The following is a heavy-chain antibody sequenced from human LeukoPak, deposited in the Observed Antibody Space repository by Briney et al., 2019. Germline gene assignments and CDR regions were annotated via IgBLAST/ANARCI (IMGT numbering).Heavy chain of an antibody. J-gene: IGHJ5*02. D-gene: IGHD2-15*01. Sequence: SETLSLTCTVSGYSISSGYFWGWIRQPPGKGLEWIGSFYHSGITYYNPSLKSRVTISVDTSKNQFSQKLSSVTAADTAVYYCARGQGVAATLRYFDPWGQGTLVTVSS. CDR3: ARGQGVAATLRYFDP. CDR1: GYSISSGYF. V-gene: IGHV4-38-2*02. CDR2: FYHSGIT.